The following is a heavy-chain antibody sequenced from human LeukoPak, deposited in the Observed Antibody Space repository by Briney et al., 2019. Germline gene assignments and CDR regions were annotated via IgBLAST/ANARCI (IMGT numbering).Heavy chain of an antibody. CDR1: EFNFFSYG. CDR3: ARELPREVTLDY. V-gene: IGHV3-74*01. Sequence: PGGSLRLSCVASEFNFFSYGMQWVRQAPGKGLVWVSRIFTDGTTTSYADSVKGRFTISRDNAKNTLYLQMNSLRAEDTAVYYCARELPREVTLDYWGKGTLATVSP. J-gene: IGHJ4*01. CDR2: IFTDGTTT. D-gene: IGHD2-21*02.